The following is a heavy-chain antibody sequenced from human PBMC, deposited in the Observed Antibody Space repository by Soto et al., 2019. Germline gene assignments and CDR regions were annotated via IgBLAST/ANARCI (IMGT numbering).Heavy chain of an antibody. J-gene: IGHJ5*02. V-gene: IGHV4-4*02. CDR2: VFHSWST. Sequence: QVQLRESGAGLVKPSGTLSLTCAVSGVSITNTNWWSWVRQPPGKGLEWIGEVFHSWSTNYTPSLKCLVAISVDTSNNQSSLDPPLMTAADTAVYYCSSGAQVKCSDSRSYRWFDPWGQGTLVTVSS. CDR1: GVSITNTNW. D-gene: IGHD2-15*01. CDR3: SSGAQVKCSDSRSYRWFDP.